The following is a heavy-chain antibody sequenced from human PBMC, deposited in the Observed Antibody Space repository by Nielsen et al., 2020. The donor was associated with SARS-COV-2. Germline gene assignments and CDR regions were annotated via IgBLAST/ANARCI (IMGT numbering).Heavy chain of an antibody. CDR2: ISYDGSNK. D-gene: IGHD6-19*01. V-gene: IGHV3-30*18. Sequence: GGSLRLSCAASGFTFSSYGMHWVRQAPGKGLEWVAVISYDGSNKYYADSVKGRFTISRDNSKNTLYLQMNSLRADDTAVYYCAKDQWQLYYYGMDVWGQGTTVTVSS. CDR1: GFTFSSYG. J-gene: IGHJ6*02. CDR3: AKDQWQLYYYGMDV.